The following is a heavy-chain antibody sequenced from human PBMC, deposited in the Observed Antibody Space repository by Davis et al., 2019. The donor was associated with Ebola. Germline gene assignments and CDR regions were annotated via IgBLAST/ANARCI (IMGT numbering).Heavy chain of an antibody. V-gene: IGHV3-30*18. D-gene: IGHD3-22*01. Sequence: PGGSLRLSCAASGFTFSSSGMHWVRQAPGKGLEWVAVISYDGSDKYYADSVKGRFTISRDNSKNTLYLQMNSLRAEDTALYYCANFHYDNSGGGYWGQGTLVTVSS. CDR2: ISYDGSDK. CDR1: GFTFSSSG. J-gene: IGHJ4*02. CDR3: ANFHYDNSGGGY.